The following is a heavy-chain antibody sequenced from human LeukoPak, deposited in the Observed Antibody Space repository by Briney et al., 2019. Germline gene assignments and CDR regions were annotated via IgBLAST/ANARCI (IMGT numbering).Heavy chain of an antibody. CDR3: ARAYSSSFFDWFDP. CDR2: IYYSGST. CDR1: GGSISSHY. J-gene: IGHJ5*02. V-gene: IGHV4-59*11. D-gene: IGHD6-13*01. Sequence: PSETLSLTCTVSGGSISSHYWSWIRQPPGKGLEWIGYIYYSGSTNYNPSLKSRVTISVDTSKNQFSLKLSSVTAADTAVYYCARAYSSSFFDWFDPWGQGTLVTVSS.